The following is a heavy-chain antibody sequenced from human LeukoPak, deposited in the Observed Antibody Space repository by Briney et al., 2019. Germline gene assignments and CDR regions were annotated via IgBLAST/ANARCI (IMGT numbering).Heavy chain of an antibody. V-gene: IGHV5-51*01. CDR1: GYSFTSYW. J-gene: IGHJ4*02. CDR2: IYPGDSDT. CDR3: ARQAYYDYVWGSYRSNRYFDY. D-gene: IGHD3-16*02. Sequence: GESLQISCKGSGYSFTSYWIGWVRQMPGKGLEWMGIIYPGDSDTRYSPSFQGQVTISADKSISTAYLQWSSLKASDTAMYYCARQAYYDYVWGSYRSNRYFDYWGQGTLVTVSS.